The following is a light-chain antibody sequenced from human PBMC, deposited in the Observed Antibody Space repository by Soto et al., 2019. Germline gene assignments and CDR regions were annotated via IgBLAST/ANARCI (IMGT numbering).Light chain of an antibody. V-gene: IGKV3-20*01. CDR3: QQYGSSPST. Sequence: EIVLTQSPGTLSLSPGERATLSCRASRSVTSSYLAWYQQKPGQAPRLLIYGASSRVTGIPDRFSGSGSGTDFTLTISRLEPEDFAVYYCQQYGSSPSTFGRGTKVDIK. CDR1: RSVTSSY. J-gene: IGKJ1*01. CDR2: GAS.